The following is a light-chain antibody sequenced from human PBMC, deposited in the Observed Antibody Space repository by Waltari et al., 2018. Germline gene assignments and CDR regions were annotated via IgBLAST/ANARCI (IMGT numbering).Light chain of an antibody. J-gene: IGKJ1*01. Sequence: IVLTQSPATLSLSPGVRATLSCRASQSVSSYLAWYQQKPGQAPRLPIYDSSNRATGTPARFSGSGSGTDFTLTISSLEPQDFAVYDCQQRSNWHRTFGQGTKVEIK. CDR1: QSVSSY. CDR2: DSS. CDR3: QQRSNWHRT. V-gene: IGKV3-11*01.